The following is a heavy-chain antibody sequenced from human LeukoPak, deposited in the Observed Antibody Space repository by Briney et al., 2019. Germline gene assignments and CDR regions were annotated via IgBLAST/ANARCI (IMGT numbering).Heavy chain of an antibody. J-gene: IGHJ4*02. V-gene: IGHV4-4*07. CDR2: IYTSGST. CDR3: ARDGDPVVATTYFDY. Sequence: PSETLSLTCTVSGGSISSYYWSWIRQPAGKGLEWIGRIYTSGSTNYNPSLKSRVTMSVDTSKNQFSLKLSSVTAADTAVYYCARDGDPVVATTYFDYWGQGTLVTVSS. CDR1: GGSISSYY. D-gene: IGHD5-12*01.